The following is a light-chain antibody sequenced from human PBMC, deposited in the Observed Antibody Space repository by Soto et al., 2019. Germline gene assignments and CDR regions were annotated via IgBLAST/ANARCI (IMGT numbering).Light chain of an antibody. J-gene: IGLJ1*01. CDR2: DDN. CDR1: NIGSKS. V-gene: IGLV3-21*02. Sequence: SYELTQPPSVSVAPGQPARISCGGNNIGSKSVHWFQQKPGQAPVLVVYDDNDRPSGIPERFSGSNSGNTATLTISRVEAGDEADYYCQVWDSISDHFVFGTGTKVTVL. CDR3: QVWDSISDHFV.